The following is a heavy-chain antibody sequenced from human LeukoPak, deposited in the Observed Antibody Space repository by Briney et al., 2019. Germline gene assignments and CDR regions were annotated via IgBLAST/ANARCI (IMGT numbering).Heavy chain of an antibody. J-gene: IGHJ3*02. CDR3: ARDLGVDTAMVPRLYAFDI. V-gene: IGHV3-11*04. Sequence: GGSLRLSCAASGFTFSDYYMSWIRQAPGKGLEWVSYISSSGSTIYYADSVKGRFTISRDNAKNSLYLQMNSLRAEDTAVYYCARDLGVDTAMVPRLYAFDIWGQGTMVTVSS. D-gene: IGHD5-18*01. CDR1: GFTFSDYY. CDR2: ISSSGSTI.